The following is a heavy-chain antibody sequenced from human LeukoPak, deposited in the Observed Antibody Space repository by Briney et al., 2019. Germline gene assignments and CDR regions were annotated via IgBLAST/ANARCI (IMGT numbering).Heavy chain of an antibody. CDR1: GGTFNSYA. D-gene: IGHD5-12*01. Sequence: ASVKVSCKASGGTFNSYAISWVRQALGQGLEWMGGIIPIFGTANYAQKFQGRVTITADKSTSTAYMELSSLRSEDTAVYYCARRGFYSGYEFDYWGQGTLVTVSS. CDR3: ARRGFYSGYEFDY. J-gene: IGHJ4*02. CDR2: IIPIFGTA. V-gene: IGHV1-69*06.